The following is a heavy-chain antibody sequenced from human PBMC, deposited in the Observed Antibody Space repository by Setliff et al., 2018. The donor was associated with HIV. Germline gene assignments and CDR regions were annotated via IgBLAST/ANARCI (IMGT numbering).Heavy chain of an antibody. J-gene: IGHJ5*02. CDR1: GGSFSNFF. CDR2: INSSGTT. CDR3: ARRGRFMGWFDP. D-gene: IGHD3-3*01. Sequence: SETLSLTCTVSGGSFSNFFWNWIRQPSGKGLEWIGYINSSGTTNYNPSLKSRVNISIDPSKNHFTLRLSSVTVADTAVYYCARRGRFMGWFDPWGQGSLVTVSS. V-gene: IGHV4-4*09.